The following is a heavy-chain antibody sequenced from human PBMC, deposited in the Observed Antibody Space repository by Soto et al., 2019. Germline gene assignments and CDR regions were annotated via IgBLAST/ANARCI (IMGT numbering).Heavy chain of an antibody. CDR2: ISGTGGST. J-gene: IGHJ4*02. CDR1: AFSFSTYA. V-gene: IGHV3-23*01. Sequence: PGGSLGLSCAAYAFSFSTYAMRWVRQAPGKGLEWVSAISGTGGSTYYADSVKGRFTISRDNSKNTLYLQMNSLRAEDTALYYCAKDVTYYYDAAGSNYFDYWGQGTLVTVSS. CDR3: AKDVTYYYDAAGSNYFDY. D-gene: IGHD3-22*01.